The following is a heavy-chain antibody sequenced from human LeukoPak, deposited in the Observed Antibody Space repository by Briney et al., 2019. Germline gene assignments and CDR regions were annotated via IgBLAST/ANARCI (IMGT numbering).Heavy chain of an antibody. CDR1: GFTFDDYA. D-gene: IGHD5-18*01. J-gene: IGHJ4*02. V-gene: IGHV3-43*02. CDR3: AKDIGGYSFAADY. CDR2: ISGDGGIT. Sequence: GGSLRLSCAASGFTFDDYAMHWVRHGPGKGLEWVSLISGDGGITYYADSVRGRFTISRDNSKNSLYLQMNSLRTEDTALYYCAKDIGGYSFAADYWGQGTLVTVSS.